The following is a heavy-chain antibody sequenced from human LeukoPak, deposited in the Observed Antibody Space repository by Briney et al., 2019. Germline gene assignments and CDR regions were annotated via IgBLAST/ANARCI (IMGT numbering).Heavy chain of an antibody. CDR1: GGSMISYY. J-gene: IGHJ4*02. CDR3: ARHYGTHGYFSSFFDY. D-gene: IGHD3-22*01. V-gene: IGHV4-59*01. CDR2: IYYSGST. Sequence: SETLSLTCTVSGGSMISYYWSWIRQPPGKGLEWIGYIYYSGSTNSNSSLTSRATISVDTSKSQFSLNLTSVTAADTAVYYCARHYGTHGYFSSFFDYWGQGTLVTVSS.